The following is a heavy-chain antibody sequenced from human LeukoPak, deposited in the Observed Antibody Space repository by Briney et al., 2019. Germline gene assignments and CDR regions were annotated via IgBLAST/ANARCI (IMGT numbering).Heavy chain of an antibody. D-gene: IGHD3-22*01. CDR1: GFTFNNAW. J-gene: IGHJ4*02. Sequence: GGSLRLSCAASGFTFNNAWMNWVRQAPGKGLEWVGRIKSKTDGGTTDYAAPVKGRLTISRDDSKNTMYMQMSSLKTEDPAVYYCTTVVYYYDSSDYSYGGDNWGQGTMVTVSS. CDR2: IKSKTDGGTT. V-gene: IGHV3-15*07. CDR3: TTVVYYYDSSDYSYGGDN.